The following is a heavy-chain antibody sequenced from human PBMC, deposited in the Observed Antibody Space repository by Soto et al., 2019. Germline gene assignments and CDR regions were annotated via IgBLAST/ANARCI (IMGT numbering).Heavy chain of an antibody. CDR3: AHRPGEGRSEPAAMRAGGNWFDP. Sequence: QITLKESGPTLVKPTQTLTLTCTFSGFSLSTSGVGVGWIRQPPGKALEWLALIYWDDDKRYSPSLKSRLTITKDTSKNQVVLTMTNMDPVDTATYYCAHRPGEGRSEPAAMRAGGNWFDPWGQGTLVTVSS. V-gene: IGHV2-5*02. D-gene: IGHD2-2*01. J-gene: IGHJ5*02. CDR1: GFSLSTSGVG. CDR2: IYWDDDK.